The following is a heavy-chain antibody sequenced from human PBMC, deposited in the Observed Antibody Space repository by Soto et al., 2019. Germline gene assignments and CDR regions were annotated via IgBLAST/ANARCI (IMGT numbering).Heavy chain of an antibody. CDR1: GFTFSNYA. D-gene: IGHD6-13*01. CDR2: ITGSGGGT. Sequence: EVQLLESGGGLVQPGGSLRLSCAASGFTFSNYAMTWVRQAPGKGLEWVSVITGSGGGTYFVDSVKGRFTISRDNSKSTLDLQTNRPRAEDTAGDDFAKRPLTAAGFDYWGQGTLVTVSS. J-gene: IGHJ4*02. V-gene: IGHV3-23*01. CDR3: AKRPLTAAGFDY.